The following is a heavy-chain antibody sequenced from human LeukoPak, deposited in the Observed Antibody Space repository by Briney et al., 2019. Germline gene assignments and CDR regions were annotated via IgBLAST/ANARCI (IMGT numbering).Heavy chain of an antibody. CDR1: GVSITNYY. Sequence: SETLSLTCTVSGVSITNYYWNWIGQPRGKGREYIGNINYSGGTNYNPSLKSRVTISLDTSKNQFSLNLTSETAADTAVYYCARTDYRLGPPSYWGQGTLVTVSS. CDR2: INYSGGT. D-gene: IGHD4-11*01. J-gene: IGHJ4*02. CDR3: ARTDYRLGPPSY. V-gene: IGHV4-59*01.